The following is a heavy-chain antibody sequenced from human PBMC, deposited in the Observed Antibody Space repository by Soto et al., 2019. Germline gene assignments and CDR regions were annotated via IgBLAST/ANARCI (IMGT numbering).Heavy chain of an antibody. CDR1: GGSISSGGYS. CDR2: IYHSGST. CDR3: ARGLLWFGELLSPPDY. J-gene: IGHJ4*02. Sequence: KTSETLSLTCAVSGGSISSGGYSWSWIRQPPGKGLEWIGYIYHSGSTYYNPSLKSRVTISVDRSKNQFSLKLSSVTAADTAVYYCARGLLWFGELLSPPDYWGQGTLVTVSS. V-gene: IGHV4-30-2*01. D-gene: IGHD3-10*01.